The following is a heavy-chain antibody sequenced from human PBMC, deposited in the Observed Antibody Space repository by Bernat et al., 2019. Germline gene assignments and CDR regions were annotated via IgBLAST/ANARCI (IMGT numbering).Heavy chain of an antibody. CDR3: ARGPGIAATGKAGDYMDV. CDR1: GFTFSSYA. Sequence: QVQLVESGGGVVQPGRSLRLSCAASGFTFSSYAMHWVRQAPGKGLEWVAVISYDGSKKYYADSVMGRFTISSDNSKDTLYLEMDSLRVEDTAVYYCARGPGIAATGKAGDYMDVWGQGTTVTVSS. CDR2: ISYDGSKK. V-gene: IGHV3-30*01. D-gene: IGHD6-13*01. J-gene: IGHJ6*03.